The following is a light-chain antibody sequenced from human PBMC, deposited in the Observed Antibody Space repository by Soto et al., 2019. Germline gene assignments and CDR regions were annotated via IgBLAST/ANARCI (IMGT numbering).Light chain of an antibody. CDR2: EAN. Sequence: QSVLTQPASVSGSPGQSITISCTGTSSDFGNYNLVSWYKQHPGKVPKIMIYEANKRPSGVSNRFSGSKSGNTASLKITGLQPEDEAYYYCCSYAGGSTVFDGGTKLTVL. CDR1: SSDFGNYNL. J-gene: IGLJ2*01. CDR3: CSYAGGSTV. V-gene: IGLV2-23*01.